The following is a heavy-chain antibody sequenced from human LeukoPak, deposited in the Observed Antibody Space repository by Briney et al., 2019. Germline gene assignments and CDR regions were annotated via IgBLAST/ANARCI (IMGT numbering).Heavy chain of an antibody. V-gene: IGHV3-23*01. CDR3: AKGLVVADAFDI. J-gene: IGHJ3*02. CDR2: IGAGGTFT. Sequence: GGSLRLSCTASGFTFSSYAMNWVRQAPGKGLEGVSGIGAGGTFTYYADSVKGRFTIFRDNSRKTLYLQINSLRADDTAVYYCAKGLVVADAFDIWGQGTMVTVSS. D-gene: IGHD2-15*01. CDR1: GFTFSSYA.